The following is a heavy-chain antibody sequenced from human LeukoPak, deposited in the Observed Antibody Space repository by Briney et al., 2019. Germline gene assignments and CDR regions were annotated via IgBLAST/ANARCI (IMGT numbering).Heavy chain of an antibody. Sequence: PGGTLRLSCAASGFTFSSYGMSWVRQAPGKGLEWVSAISGSGGSTYYADSVKGRFTLSRDNSKNTLYLQMNSLRTEDTAVYYCARDQLALEYWGQGTLVTVSS. D-gene: IGHD1-1*01. CDR3: ARDQLALEY. CDR2: ISGSGGST. CDR1: GFTFSSYG. J-gene: IGHJ4*02. V-gene: IGHV3-23*01.